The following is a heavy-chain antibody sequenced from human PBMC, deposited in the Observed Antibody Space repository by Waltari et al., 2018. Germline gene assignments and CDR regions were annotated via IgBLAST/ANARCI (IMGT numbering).Heavy chain of an antibody. D-gene: IGHD2-15*01. V-gene: IGHV1-69*04. J-gene: IGHJ4*02. CDR3: ARDRDCSGGSCYQYYFDY. CDR2: IIPILGIA. Sequence: QVQLVQSGAEVKKPGSSVKVSCKASGGTFSSYAISWVRQAPGPGLEWMGGIIPILGIANYAQKFQGRVTITADESTSTAYMELSSLRSEDTAVYYCARDRDCSGGSCYQYYFDYWGQGTLVTVSS. CDR1: GGTFSSYA.